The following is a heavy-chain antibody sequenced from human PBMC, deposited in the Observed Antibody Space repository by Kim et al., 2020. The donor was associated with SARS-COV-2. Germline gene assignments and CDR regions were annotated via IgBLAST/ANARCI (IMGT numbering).Heavy chain of an antibody. V-gene: IGHV4-34*01. CDR3: ARVGRGYRYYYYGMDV. Sequence: SETLSLTCAVYGGSFSGYYWSWIRQPPGKGLEWIGEINHSGSTNYNPSLKSRVTISVDTSKNQFSLKLSSVTAADTAVYYCARVGRGYRYYYYGMDVWGQGTTVTVSS. CDR1: GGSFSGYY. J-gene: IGHJ6*02. CDR2: INHSGST. D-gene: IGHD6-25*01.